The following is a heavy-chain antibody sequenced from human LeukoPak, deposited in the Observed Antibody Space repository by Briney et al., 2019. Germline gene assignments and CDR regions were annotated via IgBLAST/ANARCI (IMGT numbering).Heavy chain of an antibody. D-gene: IGHD1-14*01. V-gene: IGHV3-21*01. J-gene: IGHJ4*02. Sequence: GGSLRLSCAASGFTFSSCGFNWVRQAAGKGLEWVSSIGPTGTDRYYADSVRGRFTISRDNAKNSMYLQMDSLRDEDTAVYYCATETIGRHYDYWGQGTLLTVSS. CDR3: ATETIGRHYDY. CDR1: GFTFSSCG. CDR2: IGPTGTDR.